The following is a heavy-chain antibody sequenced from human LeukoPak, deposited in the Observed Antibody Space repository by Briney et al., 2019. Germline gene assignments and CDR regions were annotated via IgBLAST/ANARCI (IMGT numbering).Heavy chain of an antibody. CDR1: GDSVSGNSVA. V-gene: IGHV6-1*01. Sequence: SQTLSLTCAISGDSVSGNSVAWNWIRQSPSRGLEWLGRTYYRSKWYNDYAVSAKSRITINPDTSKNQFSLQLNSVTPEDTAVYFCARGVGQNWFDPWGQGTLVTVSS. CDR2: TYYRSKWYN. J-gene: IGHJ5*02. CDR3: ARGVGQNWFDP. D-gene: IGHD1-26*01.